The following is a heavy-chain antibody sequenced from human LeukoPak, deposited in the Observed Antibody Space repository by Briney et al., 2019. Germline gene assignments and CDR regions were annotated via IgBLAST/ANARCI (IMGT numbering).Heavy chain of an antibody. J-gene: IGHJ6*03. Sequence: GGSLRLSCAASGFTFSSYGMHWVRQAPGKGLEWVAFIRYDGSNKYYADSVKGRFTISRDNSKNTLYLQMNSLRAEDTAVYYCAKDLIVVVPAAIRIFEEYYYYYMDVWAKGTTVTVSS. CDR3: AKDLIVVVPAAIRIFEEYYYYYMDV. D-gene: IGHD2-2*01. CDR1: GFTFSSYG. V-gene: IGHV3-30*02. CDR2: IRYDGSNK.